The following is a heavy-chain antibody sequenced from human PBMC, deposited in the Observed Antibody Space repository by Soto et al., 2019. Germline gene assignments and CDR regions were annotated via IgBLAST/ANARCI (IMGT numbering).Heavy chain of an antibody. V-gene: IGHV4-39*01. CDR1: GGSISSSSYY. D-gene: IGHD6-13*01. J-gene: IGHJ6*02. CDR2: IYYSGST. CDR3: ASRADSSSWYEDYYGMDV. Sequence: PSENLSLTCTVSGGSISSSSYYWGWIRQPPGKGLEWIGSIYYSGSTYYNPSLKSRVTISVDTSKNQFSLKLSSVTAADTAVYYCASRADSSSWYEDYYGMDVWGQGTTVTVSS.